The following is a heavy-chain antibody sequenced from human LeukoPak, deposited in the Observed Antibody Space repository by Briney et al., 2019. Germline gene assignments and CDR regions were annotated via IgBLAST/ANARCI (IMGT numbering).Heavy chain of an antibody. J-gene: IGHJ6*03. CDR1: GYTFTSYG. CDR2: ISAYNGNT. Sequence: GASVKVSCKASGYTFTSYGISWVRQAPGQGLEWMGWISAYNGNTNYAQKLQGRVTMTTDTSTSTGYMELRSLRSDHTAVDYCARGPKYYYMDVWGKGTTVTVSS. CDR3: ARGPKYYYMDV. V-gene: IGHV1-18*01.